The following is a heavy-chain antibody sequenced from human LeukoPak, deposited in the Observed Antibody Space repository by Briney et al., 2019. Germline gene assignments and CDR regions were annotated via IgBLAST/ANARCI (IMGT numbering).Heavy chain of an antibody. CDR3: ARVSGYRNAFDI. V-gene: IGHV4-39*07. J-gene: IGHJ3*02. D-gene: IGHD6-25*01. CDR2: IYYSGST. Sequence: SETLTLTCTVSGGSISSSSYYWGWIRQPPGKGLEWIGTIYYSGSTYYNPSLKSRVTISVDTSKNQFSLKLSSVTAADTAVYYCARVSGYRNAFDIWGQGTMVTVSS. CDR1: GGSISSSSYY.